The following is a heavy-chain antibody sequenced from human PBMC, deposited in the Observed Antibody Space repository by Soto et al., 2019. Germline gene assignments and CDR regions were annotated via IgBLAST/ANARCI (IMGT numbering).Heavy chain of an antibody. CDR1: GGTFSIYT. CDR2: IIPILGIA. V-gene: IGHV1-69*02. J-gene: IGHJ4*02. CDR3: ARGRLSSGWYGFGTIDD. D-gene: IGHD6-19*01. Sequence: SVKGSCKASGGTFSIYTISWVRQAPGQGLEWMGRIIPILGIANYAQKFQGRVTITVDKSTSTAYMELSSLRSEDTAVYYCARGRLSSGWYGFGTIDDWGQGTLVTVSS.